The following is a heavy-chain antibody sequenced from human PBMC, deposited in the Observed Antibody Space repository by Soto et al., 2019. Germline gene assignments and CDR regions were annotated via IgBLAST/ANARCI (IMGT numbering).Heavy chain of an antibody. D-gene: IGHD6-25*01. CDR2: IWYDGSDK. V-gene: IGHV3-33*01. J-gene: IGHJ4*02. Sequence: PGGSLRLSCVVSGFTFSSFGMHWVRQAPGKGLEWVAVIWYDGSDKYYEDSVKGRFTISRDNSKNTLYLQMNSLRAEDTAVYYCVRDDDTGGSVFDNWGQGTLVTVSS. CDR3: VRDDDTGGSVFDN. CDR1: GFTFSSFG.